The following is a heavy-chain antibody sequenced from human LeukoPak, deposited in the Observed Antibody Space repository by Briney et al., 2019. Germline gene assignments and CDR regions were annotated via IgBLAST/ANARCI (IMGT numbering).Heavy chain of an antibody. CDR2: ISGSGGST. CDR1: GFTFSSYA. Sequence: PGGSLRLSCAASGFTFSSYAMSWVRQAPGKGLEWVSAISGSGGSTYYAQSVKGRCTISRDNSKNTVYLQMNSLRAEDTAIYFCAKDLNSPKYWGQGTLVTVSS. J-gene: IGHJ4*02. D-gene: IGHD5-18*01. CDR3: AKDLNSPKY. V-gene: IGHV3-23*01.